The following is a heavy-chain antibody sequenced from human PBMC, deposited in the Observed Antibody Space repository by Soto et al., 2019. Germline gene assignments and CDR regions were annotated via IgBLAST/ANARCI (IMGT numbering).Heavy chain of an antibody. V-gene: IGHV3-48*01. CDR1: GLTFSSYE. D-gene: IGHD2-21*01. CDR2: IDETIATT. J-gene: IGHJ3*01. Sequence: GGSLRLSCVASGLTFSSYEMDWLRHVPGRGLEWVAYIDETIATTHFANSVRGRFTISRDNAKNSLYLEMNSLSAEDSAVYYWSGEHCCDCGCADAFDLWGEGTMVT. CDR3: SGEHCCDCGCADAFDL.